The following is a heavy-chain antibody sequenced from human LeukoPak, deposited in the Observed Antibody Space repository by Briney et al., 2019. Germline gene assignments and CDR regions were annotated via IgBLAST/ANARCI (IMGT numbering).Heavy chain of an antibody. CDR2: IKSKTDGGTT. CDR3: TTGVHTGSRRYFDL. D-gene: IGHD3-10*01. CDR1: GFTFSDAW. Sequence: GGSLRLSCAASGFTFSDAWMSWVRQTPEKGLEWVGRIKSKTDGGTTDYAAPVKGRFTISRDDSENTLHLQMNGLKSEDTAVYYCTTGVHTGSRRYFDLWGRGNLVTVSS. J-gene: IGHJ2*01. V-gene: IGHV3-15*01.